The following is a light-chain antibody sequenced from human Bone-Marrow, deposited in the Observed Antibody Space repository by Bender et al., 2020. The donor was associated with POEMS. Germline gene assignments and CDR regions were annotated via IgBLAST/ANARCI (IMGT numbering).Light chain of an antibody. CDR1: TDDVGNYDL. CDR3: CSYVDDTTA. J-gene: IGLJ3*02. Sequence: QSALTQPASVSGSPGQPITISCTGTTDDVGNYDLVSWYQQHPGKAPKLIIYEGVKRPSGVSNRFSGSKSGDTASLTISGLQAEDEADYFCCSYVDDTTAFGGGTKVTVL. V-gene: IGLV2-23*01. CDR2: EGV.